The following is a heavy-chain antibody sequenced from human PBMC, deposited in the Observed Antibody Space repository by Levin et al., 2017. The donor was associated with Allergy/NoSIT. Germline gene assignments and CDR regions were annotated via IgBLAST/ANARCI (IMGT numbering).Heavy chain of an antibody. Sequence: GGSLRLSCAASGFTFSDHFMEWVRQAPGKGLEWVGRIRKKPNSYSTGYAASVKGRFIISRDDSKNSVYLQMNSLKTEDTAVYYCARVLDYYDSSGYSVDAFDIWGQGAMVTVSS. V-gene: IGHV3-72*01. CDR2: IRKKPNSYST. CDR3: ARVLDYYDSSGYSVDAFDI. J-gene: IGHJ3*02. CDR1: GFTFSDHF. D-gene: IGHD3-22*01.